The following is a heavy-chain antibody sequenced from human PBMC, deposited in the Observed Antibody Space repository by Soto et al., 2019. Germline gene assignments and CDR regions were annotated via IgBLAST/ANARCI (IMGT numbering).Heavy chain of an antibody. V-gene: IGHV3-72*01. CDR1: GFTFGDHY. CDR3: ARVDTAMVTDY. D-gene: IGHD5-18*01. J-gene: IGHJ4*02. Sequence: EVQLVESGGGLVQPGGSLRLSCAASGFTFGDHYMDWVRQAPGKGLEWVGRTRNKANSYTTEYAASVKGRFTISRDDSKNSLYLQMNSLKTEDTAVYHCARVDTAMVTDYWGQGPLVPVSS. CDR2: TRNKANSYTT.